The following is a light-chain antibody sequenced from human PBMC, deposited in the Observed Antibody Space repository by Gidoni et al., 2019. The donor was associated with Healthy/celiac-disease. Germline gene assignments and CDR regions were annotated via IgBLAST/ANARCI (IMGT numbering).Light chain of an antibody. CDR1: SSDVCGYNY. J-gene: IGLJ1*01. V-gene: IGLV2-14*01. Sequence: QSALTKPASVSGYPGHSIPISCTGTSSDVCGYNYVSWYQQQLGNDSKLMIYYVSHRPSGFSNRFSGSKSGNTASLTISGLQAEDEADYYCSSYTSSFSYVFGTGTKVTVL. CDR2: YVS. CDR3: SSYTSSFSYV.